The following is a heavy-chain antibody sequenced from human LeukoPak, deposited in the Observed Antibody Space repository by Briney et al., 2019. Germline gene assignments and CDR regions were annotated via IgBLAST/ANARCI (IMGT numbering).Heavy chain of an antibody. CDR3: ARWDDSDWAYGN. D-gene: IGHD6-19*01. Sequence: PSETLFLTCFVSGVSISSYSWNWVRQSPGKGLEWIGYITHSGATSYNSYLSSRVSISVDTSKNHLSLRLTSVTAADTAVYYCARWDDSDWAYGNWGPGTLVTVSS. CDR1: GVSISSYS. V-gene: IGHV4-59*08. CDR2: ITHSGAT. J-gene: IGHJ4*02.